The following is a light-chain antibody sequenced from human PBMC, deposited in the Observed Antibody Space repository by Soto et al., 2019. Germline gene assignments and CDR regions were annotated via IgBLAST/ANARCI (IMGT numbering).Light chain of an antibody. CDR3: QQYDKWPPIT. V-gene: IGKV1D-13*01. CDR2: AAS. J-gene: IGKJ5*01. CDR1: QGINNW. Sequence: AIQLTQSPSSLSASVGDSVTITCRASQGINNWLAWYQQKPGKAPKLLIYAASSLQSGVTYRSSGSGSAKDFTLTITTLQSEDFAIYYCQQYDKWPPITFGQGTRWRL.